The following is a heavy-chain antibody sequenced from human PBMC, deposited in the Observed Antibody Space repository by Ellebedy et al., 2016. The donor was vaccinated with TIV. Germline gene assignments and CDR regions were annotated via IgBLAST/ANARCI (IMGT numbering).Heavy chain of an antibody. V-gene: IGHV1-2*02. CDR2: INPNSGGT. CDR3: ARAEDTSVVNPGD. Sequence: AASVKVSCKTSGYTFTDYYIHWVRQAPGQGLEWMAWINPNSGGTNYAQKFQARVTVTRDTSTSTAFLELSSLRSEDTAVYYCARAEDTSVVNPGDWGQGTLVTVSS. D-gene: IGHD5-18*01. J-gene: IGHJ4*02. CDR1: GYTFTDYY.